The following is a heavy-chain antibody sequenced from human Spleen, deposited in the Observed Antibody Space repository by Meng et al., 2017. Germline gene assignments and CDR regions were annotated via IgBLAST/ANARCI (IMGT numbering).Heavy chain of an antibody. CDR2: VTHSGTT. Sequence: SQTLSLTCAVFGGSLSDYYWTWIRQVPGKGLEWIGEVTHSGTTKYNPSLKRRVSTSVDTSKNQFSLKLTSVTAADTAVYYCARGTVVATISDTFDIWGQGTKVTVSS. D-gene: IGHD5-12*01. CDR3: ARGTVVATISDTFDI. CDR1: GGSLSDYY. V-gene: IGHV4-34*01. J-gene: IGHJ3*02.